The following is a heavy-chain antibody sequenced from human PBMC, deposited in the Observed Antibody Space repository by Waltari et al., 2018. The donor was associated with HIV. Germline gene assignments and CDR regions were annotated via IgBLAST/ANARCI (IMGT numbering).Heavy chain of an antibody. J-gene: IGHJ6*02. CDR3: AVSTWGFYHYAVDV. CDR1: GGPVSSRAYY. D-gene: IGHD3-16*01. CDR2: IYSGGNT. Sequence: QLQLQESGPGLVKPSETLSLTCSVSGGPVSSRAYYWGWIRQSPGKGLEWLGSIYSGGNTHYKTSLESRLAISLDRSKNQISLKMTSVTAADAAVYFCAVSTWGFYHYAVDVWGQGASVTVSS. V-gene: IGHV4-39*01.